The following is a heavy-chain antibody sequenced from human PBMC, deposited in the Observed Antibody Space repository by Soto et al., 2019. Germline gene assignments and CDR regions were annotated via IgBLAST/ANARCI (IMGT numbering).Heavy chain of an antibody. CDR1: GFTFSSYS. Sequence: GGSLRLSCAASGFTFSSYSMSWVRQAPGKGLEWVSAISGSGGSTYYADSVKGRFTISRDNSKNTLYLQMNSLRAEDTAVYYCAKASGSYSLIPFDYWGQGTLVTVSS. D-gene: IGHD1-26*01. CDR2: ISGSGGST. J-gene: IGHJ4*02. CDR3: AKASGSYSLIPFDY. V-gene: IGHV3-23*01.